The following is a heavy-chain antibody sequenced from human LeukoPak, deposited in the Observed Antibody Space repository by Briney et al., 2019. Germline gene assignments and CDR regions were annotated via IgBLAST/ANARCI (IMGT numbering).Heavy chain of an antibody. J-gene: IGHJ4*02. D-gene: IGHD6-13*01. Sequence: PGGSLRLSCAASGFTFSSYGMSWVRQAPGKGLEWVSAISGSGGSTYYADSVKGRFTISRDNSKNTLYLQMNSLRAEDTAVYYCAKDSPILPYSSSWYLDYWGQGTLVTVSS. CDR1: GFTFSSYG. CDR3: AKDSPILPYSSSWYLDY. V-gene: IGHV3-23*01. CDR2: ISGSGGST.